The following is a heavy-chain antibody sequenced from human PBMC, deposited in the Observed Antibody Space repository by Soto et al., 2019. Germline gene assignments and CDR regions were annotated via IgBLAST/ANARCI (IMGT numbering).Heavy chain of an antibody. CDR2: IFYSGTT. CDR3: ARVGSWSQNWIDP. V-gene: IGHV4-59*01. CDR1: GGSINNYY. Sequence: QVQLQESGPGLVKPSETLSLTCTVSGGSINNYYWSWIRQPPGKGLEWIGHIFYSGTTNYNPSLESRVTISLDTSKNQFSLKLISVTAADTAVYYWARVGSWSQNWIDPWGQGTLVTVSS. J-gene: IGHJ5*02. D-gene: IGHD6-13*01.